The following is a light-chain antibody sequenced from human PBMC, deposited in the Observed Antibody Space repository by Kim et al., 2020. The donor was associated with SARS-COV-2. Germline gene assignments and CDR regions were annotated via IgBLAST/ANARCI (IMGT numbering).Light chain of an antibody. V-gene: IGLV3-25*03. CDR2: KDS. CDR1: ALPKQY. CDR3: QSADSSGTSLV. J-gene: IGLJ3*02. Sequence: SYELTQPPSVSVSPGQTARITCSGDALPKQYAYWYQQKPGQAPVLVIYKDSERPSGIPERFSGSSSGTTVTLTISGVQAEDEADYYCQSADSSGTSLVFGGGPQLTVL.